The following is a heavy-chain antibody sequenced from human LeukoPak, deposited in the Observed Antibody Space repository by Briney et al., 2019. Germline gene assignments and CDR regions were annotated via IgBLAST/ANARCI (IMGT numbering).Heavy chain of an antibody. Sequence: PGGSLRLSCAASGFTVSSNYMSWVRQAPGKGLEWVSVIYSGDSTYYADSVKGRFSISRDNSKNTVYLQMNRLRAEDTAVYYCARAGSGQWYIDYWGQGTLVTVPS. J-gene: IGHJ4*02. CDR1: GFTVSSNY. V-gene: IGHV3-66*01. D-gene: IGHD6-19*01. CDR2: IYSGDST. CDR3: ARAGSGQWYIDY.